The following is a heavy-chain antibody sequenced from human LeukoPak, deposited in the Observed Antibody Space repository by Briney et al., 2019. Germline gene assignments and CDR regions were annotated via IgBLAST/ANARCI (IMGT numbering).Heavy chain of an antibody. CDR2: IGSGGSR. J-gene: IGHJ3*02. Sequence: GGSLRLSCIASGFTFSSYEMDWVRRAPGKGLEWVSYIGSGGSRYYADSVKGRFTTSRDNAKNSLYLQMNSLRAEDTAVYYCAREDGDAFDIWGQGTMVTVSS. CDR3: AREDGDAFDI. V-gene: IGHV3-48*03. D-gene: IGHD5-24*01. CDR1: GFTFSSYE.